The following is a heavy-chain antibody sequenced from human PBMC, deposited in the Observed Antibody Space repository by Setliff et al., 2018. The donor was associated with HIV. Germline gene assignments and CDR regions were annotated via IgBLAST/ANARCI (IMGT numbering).Heavy chain of an antibody. J-gene: IGHJ4*02. V-gene: IGHV4-31*03. CDR3: ARDFLRSGYFDS. Sequence: SETLSLTCTVSGDSLSSDYYYWTWISQHPEKGLEWIGYIYYSGSTLYNPSLRSRLSMSVDTSKNQFSLELSSVTAADTAVYFCARDFLRSGYFDSWGQGKLVTVSS. D-gene: IGHD4-17*01. CDR1: GDSLSSDYYY. CDR2: IYYSGST.